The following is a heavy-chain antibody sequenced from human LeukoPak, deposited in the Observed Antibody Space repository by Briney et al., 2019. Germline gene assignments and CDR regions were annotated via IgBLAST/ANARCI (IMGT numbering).Heavy chain of an antibody. CDR3: ALSSGWYGGLDP. CDR2: INSDGGST. Sequence: GGSLRLSCAASGFSFNNSEMYWVRQAPGKGLVWVSRINSDGGSTSYADSVEGRFTISRDNAKNTLYLQMNSLRAEDTAVYYCALSSGWYGGLDPWGQGTLVTVSS. J-gene: IGHJ5*02. D-gene: IGHD6-19*01. V-gene: IGHV3-74*01. CDR1: GFSFNNSE.